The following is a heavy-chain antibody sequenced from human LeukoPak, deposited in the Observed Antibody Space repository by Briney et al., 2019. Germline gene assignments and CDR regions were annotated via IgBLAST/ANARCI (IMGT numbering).Heavy chain of an antibody. Sequence: EGSLRLSCAASGFTFSSYSINWVRQAPGKGLEWVSSISSGSGHIFYADSVKGRFTISRDNAENSLYLQMNSLRAEDTAVYYCARGGSGATRDDTFDIWGQGTMVTVSS. D-gene: IGHD3-10*01. CDR3: ARGGSGATRDDTFDI. V-gene: IGHV3-21*01. CDR2: ISSGSGHI. CDR1: GFTFSSYS. J-gene: IGHJ3*02.